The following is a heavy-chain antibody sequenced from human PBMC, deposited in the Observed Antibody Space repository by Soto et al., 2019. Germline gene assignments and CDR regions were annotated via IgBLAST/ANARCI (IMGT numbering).Heavy chain of an antibody. CDR3: ARVAY. J-gene: IGHJ4*02. Sequence: PGGSLRRSCEAAGCTVSRVGMNWGRQVPGKGLEWVASISSGSSDTWYADSVKGRFIISRDNAQISMFLQMTTLRAADTAMYYCARVAYWGPGTQVTVSS. V-gene: IGHV3-21*01. CDR2: ISSGSSDT. CDR1: GCTVSRVG.